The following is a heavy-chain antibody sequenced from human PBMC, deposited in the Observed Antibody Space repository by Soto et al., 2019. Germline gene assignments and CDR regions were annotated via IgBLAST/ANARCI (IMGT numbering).Heavy chain of an antibody. CDR2: IIPIFGTA. J-gene: IGHJ4*02. D-gene: IGHD2-21*02. CDR3: ASGRYGGNSGVFDY. V-gene: IGHV1-69*13. CDR1: GGTFSSYA. Sequence: GASVKVSCKASGGTFSSYAISWVRQAPGQGLEWMGGIIPIFGTANYAQKFQGRVTITADESTSTAYMELSSLRSEDTAVYYCASGRYGGNSGVFDYWGQGTLVTVSS.